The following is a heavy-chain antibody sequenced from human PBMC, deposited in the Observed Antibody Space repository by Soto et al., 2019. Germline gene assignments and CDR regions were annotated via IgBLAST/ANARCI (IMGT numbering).Heavy chain of an antibody. Sequence: SETLSLTCTVSGGSITGSGYYWSWIRQHPGKGLEWVGYIYYSGSTYYNPSLKSRLTISVATSKNQFSLKLTSVTAADTAVYYCARDTSLVRGVFGMDVGGQGTTVTVS. J-gene: IGHJ6*02. CDR1: GGSITGSGYY. D-gene: IGHD3-10*01. CDR2: IYYSGST. V-gene: IGHV4-31*03. CDR3: ARDTSLVRGVFGMDV.